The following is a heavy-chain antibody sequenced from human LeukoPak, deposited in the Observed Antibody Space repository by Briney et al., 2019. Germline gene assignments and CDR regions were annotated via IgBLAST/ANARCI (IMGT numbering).Heavy chain of an antibody. J-gene: IGHJ4*02. Sequence: PGGSLRLSCAASGFTFSSYWMYWVRQTPGKGLEWVAAISGSGGSTYYADSVKGRFTISRDNSKNTLYLQMNSLRAEDTAVYYCAPREPYGGEKYWGQGTLVTVSS. V-gene: IGHV3-23*01. CDR3: APREPYGGEKY. CDR1: GFTFSSYW. CDR2: ISGSGGST. D-gene: IGHD4-23*01.